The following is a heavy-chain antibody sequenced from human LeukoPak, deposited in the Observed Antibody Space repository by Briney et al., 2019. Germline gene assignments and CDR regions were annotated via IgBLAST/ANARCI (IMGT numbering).Heavy chain of an antibody. CDR1: GGSISSYY. CDR3: ARGMEDTAMVKDATRWFDP. V-gene: IGHV4-59*01. J-gene: IGHJ5*02. CDR2: IYYSGST. D-gene: IGHD5-18*01. Sequence: SETLSLTCTVSGGSISSYYWSWIRQPPGKCLEWIGYIYYSGSTNYNPSLKSRVTISVDTSENQFSLKLSSVTAADTAVYYCARGMEDTAMVKDATRWFDPWGQGTLVTVSS.